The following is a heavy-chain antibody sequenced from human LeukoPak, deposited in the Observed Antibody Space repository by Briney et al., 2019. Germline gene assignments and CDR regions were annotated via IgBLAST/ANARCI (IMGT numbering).Heavy chain of an antibody. Sequence: GGSLRLSCAASGFSFSDAWMSWVRQIPGKGLEWVGRIESKTDGGTTDYAAPVKGRFTISRDDSTNTLYLQMNSLKSEDTAVYYCTTYGSGRKFDYWGQGTLVTVSS. D-gene: IGHD3-10*01. J-gene: IGHJ4*02. CDR2: IESKTDGGTT. CDR1: GFSFSDAW. V-gene: IGHV3-15*04. CDR3: TTYGSGRKFDY.